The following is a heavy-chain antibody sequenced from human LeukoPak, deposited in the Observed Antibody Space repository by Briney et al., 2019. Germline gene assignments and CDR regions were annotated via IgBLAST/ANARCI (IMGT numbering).Heavy chain of an antibody. Sequence: LPSGTLSLTCTVSGDSINSLDLWSWVRQAPEKGLEWVSSISSSGANIYYAVSVKGRFTISRDNSKNTIYLQVNSLRAEDTAVYYCAKSVDSIVTLFDYWGQGTLVTVSS. CDR2: ISSSGANI. V-gene: IGHV3-23*01. D-gene: IGHD2-21*01. CDR3: AKSVDSIVTLFDY. CDR1: GDSINSLD. J-gene: IGHJ4*02.